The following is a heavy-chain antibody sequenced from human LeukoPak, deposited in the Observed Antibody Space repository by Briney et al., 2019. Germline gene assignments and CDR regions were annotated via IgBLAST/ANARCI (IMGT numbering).Heavy chain of an antibody. V-gene: IGHV4-59*01. D-gene: IGHD1-26*01. CDR2: IYYSGST. J-gene: IGHJ4*02. CDR3: ARGHIVGADY. Sequence: SETLSLTCTVSGGSISSYYWSWIRQPPGKGLEWIGYIYYSGSTNYNPSLKSRVTISVDTSKNQFSLKLSSVTAADTAVYYCARGHIVGADYWGQGTLVTVSS. CDR1: GGSISSYY.